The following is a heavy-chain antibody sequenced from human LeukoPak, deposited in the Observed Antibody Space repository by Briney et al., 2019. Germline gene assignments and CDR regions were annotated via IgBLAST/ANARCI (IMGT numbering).Heavy chain of an antibody. J-gene: IGHJ4*02. CDR2: INPNNGGT. D-gene: IGHD4-23*01. CDR3: ASIGGTSLDY. CDR1: GYTFTDYY. V-gene: IGHV1-2*02. Sequence: GASVKVSCEASGYTFTDYYMHWVRQAPGQGLEWVGWINPNNGGTNYAQKFQGRVTMTRDTSISTAYMEVSRLRSDDTAVYYCASIGGTSLDYWGQGTLVTVSS.